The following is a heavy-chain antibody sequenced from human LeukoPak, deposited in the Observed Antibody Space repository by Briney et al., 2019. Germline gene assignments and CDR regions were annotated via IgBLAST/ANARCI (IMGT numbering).Heavy chain of an antibody. CDR1: GFTVSSNY. CDR2: IYSGSST. CDR3: ARDLTY. J-gene: IGHJ4*02. V-gene: IGHV3-53*01. Sequence: VGSLRLSCAASGFTVSSNYMSWVPQAPGKGLEWVSVIYSGSSTYYADSVKGRFTISRDNSKKTLYLQMNSLRAEDTAVYYCARDLTYWGQGTLVTVSS.